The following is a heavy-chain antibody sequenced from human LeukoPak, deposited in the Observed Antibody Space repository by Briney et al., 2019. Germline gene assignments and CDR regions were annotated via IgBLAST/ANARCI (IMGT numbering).Heavy chain of an antibody. J-gene: IGHJ4*02. V-gene: IGHV3-23*01. D-gene: IGHD5-18*01. CDR1: GFTFSSYG. CDR2: ISGSAINT. CDR3: ARDSTWIQDF. Sequence: GGSLRLSCAASGFTFSSYGMSWVRQAPGKGLEWVSGISGSAINTYYADSVKGRITISRDNSKNTVYLQMNSLRGEDTAVYYCARDSTWIQDFWGQGTLVTVSS.